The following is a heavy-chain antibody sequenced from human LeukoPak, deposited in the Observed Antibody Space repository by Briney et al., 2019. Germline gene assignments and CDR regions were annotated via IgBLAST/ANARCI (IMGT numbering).Heavy chain of an antibody. CDR2: FDPGDAET. CDR1: GYTLTELS. CDR3: ARGRYVSAAAVGDY. Sequence: ASVKVSCKVSGYTLTELSMHWVRQAPGKGLEWMGNFDPGDAETIYAQKFQGRLTMTEDRSTDTAYMELSSLRSDDTAVYYCARGRYVSAAAVGDYWGQGTLVTVSS. J-gene: IGHJ4*02. V-gene: IGHV1-24*01. D-gene: IGHD3-16*01.